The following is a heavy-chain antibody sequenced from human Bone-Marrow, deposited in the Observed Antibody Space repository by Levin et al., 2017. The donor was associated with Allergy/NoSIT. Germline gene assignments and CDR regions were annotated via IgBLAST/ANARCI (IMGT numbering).Heavy chain of an antibody. CDR1: GFTFNDHY. CDR2: IKNKAASDTA. Sequence: GGSLRLSCAASGFTFNDHYMDWVRQAPGKGLEWVGRIKNKAASDTADYAASVKGRFTMSRDNSNYLLYLQMNNLNTEDTAVYYCARDTATALDVWGQGTTVTVSS. J-gene: IGHJ6*02. CDR3: ARDTATALDV. D-gene: IGHD6-13*01. V-gene: IGHV3-72*01.